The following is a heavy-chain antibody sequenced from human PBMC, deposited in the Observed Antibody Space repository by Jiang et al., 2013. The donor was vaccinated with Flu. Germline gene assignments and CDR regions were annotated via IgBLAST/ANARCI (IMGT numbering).Heavy chain of an antibody. D-gene: IGHD1-26*01. CDR2: ISYDGSNK. CDR1: GFTFSSYA. CDR3: ARATRGSYYTFDY. V-gene: IGHV3-30*04. J-gene: IGHJ4*02. Sequence: GVVQPGRSLRLSCAASGFTFSSYAMHWVRQAPGKGLEWVAVISYDGSNKYYADSVKGRFTISRDNSKNTLYLQMNSLRAEDTAVYYCARATRGSYYTFDYWGQGTLVTVSS.